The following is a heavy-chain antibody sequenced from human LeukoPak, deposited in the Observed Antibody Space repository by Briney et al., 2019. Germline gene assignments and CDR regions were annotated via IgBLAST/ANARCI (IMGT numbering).Heavy chain of an antibody. CDR2: INHSGST. CDR3: ARGVDYQYYYYYMDV. D-gene: IGHD4-11*01. V-gene: IGHV4-34*01. CDR1: GGSFSGYY. J-gene: IGHJ6*03. Sequence: PSETLSLTCAVYGGSFSGYYWSWIRQPPGKGLEWIGEINHSGSTNYNPSLKSRVTISVDTSKNQFSLKLSSVTAADTAVYYCARGVDYQYYYYYMDVWGKGTTVTVSS.